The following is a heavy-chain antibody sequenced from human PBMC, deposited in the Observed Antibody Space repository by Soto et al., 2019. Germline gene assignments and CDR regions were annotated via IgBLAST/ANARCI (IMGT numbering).Heavy chain of an antibody. CDR1: GGTFSSYT. J-gene: IGHJ4*02. D-gene: IGHD4-17*01. CDR2: IIPILGIA. V-gene: IGHV1-69*02. Sequence: SLKVSCKASGGTFSSYTISWVRQAPGQGLEWMGRIIPILGIANYAQKFQGRVTITADKSTSTAYMELSSLRSEDTAVYYCARPPTTVTTYFDYWGQGTLVTVSS. CDR3: ARPPTTVTTYFDY.